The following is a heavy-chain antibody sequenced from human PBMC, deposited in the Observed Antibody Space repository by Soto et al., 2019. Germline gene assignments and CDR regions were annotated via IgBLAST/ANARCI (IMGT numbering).Heavy chain of an antibody. Sequence: SLRLSCAASGFTFSSYSMHWFRQSPGKGLEWVAVISYDGSNKYYADSVKGRFTISRDNSKNTLYLQMNSLRAEDTAVYYCARDYYDSSGSDNWFDPWGQGTLVTVSS. D-gene: IGHD3-22*01. CDR1: GFTFSSYS. CDR2: ISYDGSNK. CDR3: ARDYYDSSGSDNWFDP. V-gene: IGHV3-30-3*01. J-gene: IGHJ5*02.